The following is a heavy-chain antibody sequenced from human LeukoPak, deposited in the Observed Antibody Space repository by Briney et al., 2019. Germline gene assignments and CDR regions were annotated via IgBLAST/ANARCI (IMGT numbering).Heavy chain of an antibody. Sequence: PSETLSLTCTVSGGSISSYYWSWIRQPPGKGLEWIRSIYYSGSTYYNPSLKSRVTISVDTSKNQFSLKLSSVTAADTAVYYCARRLLYSGSAHDAFDIWGQGTMVTVSS. CDR2: IYYSGST. CDR3: ARRLLYSGSAHDAFDI. CDR1: GGSISSYY. V-gene: IGHV4-59*05. D-gene: IGHD1-26*01. J-gene: IGHJ3*02.